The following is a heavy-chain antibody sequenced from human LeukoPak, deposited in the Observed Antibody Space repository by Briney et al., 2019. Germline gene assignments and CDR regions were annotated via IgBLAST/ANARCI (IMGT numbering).Heavy chain of an antibody. CDR3: AREEMATIYDY. D-gene: IGHD5-24*01. CDR1: GYTFTGYY. V-gene: IGHV1-2*02. Sequence: ASVKVSFKASGYTFTGYYMHWVREAPGQGLEWMGWINPNSGGTNYAQKFQGRVTMTRDTSISTAYMELSRLRSDDTAVYYCAREEMATIYDYWGQGTLVTVSS. CDR2: INPNSGGT. J-gene: IGHJ4*02.